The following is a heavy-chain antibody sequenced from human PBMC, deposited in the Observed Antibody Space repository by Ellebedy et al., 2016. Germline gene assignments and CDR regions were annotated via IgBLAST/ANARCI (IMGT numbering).Heavy chain of an antibody. Sequence: SVKVSXXASGGTFRSYAINWVRQAPGQGLEWMGAIIPIFGTPNYAQKFQGRLTITADDSTSTAYVELSRLRSEDTAVYYCARGGQSSAWYEGEYWGQGTLVTVSS. CDR2: IIPIFGTP. D-gene: IGHD6-13*01. CDR3: ARGGQSSAWYEGEY. CDR1: GGTFRSYA. V-gene: IGHV1-69*13. J-gene: IGHJ4*02.